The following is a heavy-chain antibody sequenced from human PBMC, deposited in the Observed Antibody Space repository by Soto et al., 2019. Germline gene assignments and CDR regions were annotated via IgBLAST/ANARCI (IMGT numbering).Heavy chain of an antibody. Sequence: SETLSLTCAVSGESISNTHYWGWIRQPPGKGLEWIGSIYNSGSTHYNPSLKSRVTMSVDTSKNQFSLKLTSVTAADTAVYYCAMAGNYRYFDAWGQGTLVTVSS. V-gene: IGHV4-38-2*01. CDR2: IYNSGST. J-gene: IGHJ4*02. D-gene: IGHD1-7*01. CDR3: AMAGNYRYFDA. CDR1: GESISNTHY.